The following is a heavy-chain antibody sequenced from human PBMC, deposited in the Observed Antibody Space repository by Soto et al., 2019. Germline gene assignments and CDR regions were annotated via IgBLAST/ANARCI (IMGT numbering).Heavy chain of an antibody. J-gene: IGHJ4*02. Sequence: ASVKVSCKVSGYTLTELSMHWVRQAPGKGLEWMGGFDPEDGETIYAQKFQGRVTMTEDTSTDTAYMELSSLRSEDTAVYYCATLIGITIFGVVIPDYWGQGTLVTVSS. CDR1: GYTLTELS. V-gene: IGHV1-24*01. CDR3: ATLIGITIFGVVIPDY. CDR2: FDPEDGET. D-gene: IGHD3-3*01.